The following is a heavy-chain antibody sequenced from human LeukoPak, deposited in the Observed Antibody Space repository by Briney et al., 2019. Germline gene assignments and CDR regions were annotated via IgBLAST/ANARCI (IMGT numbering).Heavy chain of an antibody. Sequence: GGSLRLSCAASGFTVSSNYMSWVRQAPGKGLEWVANVIQDGSEKYYVDSVKGRFTISRDNSKNSLYLQMNSLRAEDTAIYYCAKTYYYSSGNFWGQGTLVTVSS. CDR3: AKTYYYSSGNF. CDR2: VIQDGSEK. J-gene: IGHJ4*02. CDR1: GFTVSSNY. V-gene: IGHV3-7*01. D-gene: IGHD3-10*01.